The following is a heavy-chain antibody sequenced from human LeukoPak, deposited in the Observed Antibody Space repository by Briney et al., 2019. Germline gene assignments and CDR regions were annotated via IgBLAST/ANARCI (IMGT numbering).Heavy chain of an antibody. CDR2: ISSSSSYI. CDR1: GFTFSSYA. D-gene: IGHD4-17*01. V-gene: IGHV3-21*01. CDR3: ARADGDYAHFDY. Sequence: KTGGSLRLSCAASGFTFSSYAMHWVRQAPGKGLEWVSSISSSSSYIYYADSVKGRFTISRDNAKNSLYLQMNSLRAEDTAVYYCARADGDYAHFDYWGQGALVTVSS. J-gene: IGHJ4*02.